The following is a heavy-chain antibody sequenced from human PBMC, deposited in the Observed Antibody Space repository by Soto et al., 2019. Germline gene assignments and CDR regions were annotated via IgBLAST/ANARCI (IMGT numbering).Heavy chain of an antibody. CDR1: GYSFTNND. CDR2: MNPGSGDT. V-gene: IGHV1-8*01. Sequence: ASVKVSCKASGYSFTNNDVSWVRQATGQGLEWMGWMNPGSGDTGYAQKFQGRVTMTRDISTATAYMELSSLRSDDTATYDCARMATFGSLNWFDPWGQGTLVTVSS. D-gene: IGHD3-16*01. CDR3: ARMATFGSLNWFDP. J-gene: IGHJ5*02.